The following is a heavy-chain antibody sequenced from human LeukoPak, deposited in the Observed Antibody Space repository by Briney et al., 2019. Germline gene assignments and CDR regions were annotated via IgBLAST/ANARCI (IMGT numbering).Heavy chain of an antibody. Sequence: GGSLRLSCAASGFTFSSHGMSWVRQAPGKGLEWVSYISSSGSTIYYADSVKGRFTISRDNAKNSLYLQMKSLRAEDSAVYYCAREPLDYYDSSGYLEPSGAFDVWGQGTMVTVSS. CDR2: ISSSGSTI. D-gene: IGHD3-22*01. V-gene: IGHV3-48*04. J-gene: IGHJ3*01. CDR1: GFTFSSHG. CDR3: AREPLDYYDSSGYLEPSGAFDV.